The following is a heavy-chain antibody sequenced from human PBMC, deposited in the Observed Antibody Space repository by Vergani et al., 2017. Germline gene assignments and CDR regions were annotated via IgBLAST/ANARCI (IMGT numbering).Heavy chain of an antibody. CDR1: GGSTSTGGYY. CDR2: IYYSGST. CDR3: ARDGVAAAGTRGGDAFDI. D-gene: IGHD6-13*01. Sequence: QVQLQESGPGLVKPSQTLSLTCTVSGGSTSTGGYYWSWIPHHPRKGLEWIGYIYYSGSTYYNPSLKSRVTISVDTSKNQFSLKLSSVTAADTAVYYCARDGVAAAGTRGGDAFDIWGQGTMVTVSS. V-gene: IGHV4-31*03. J-gene: IGHJ3*02.